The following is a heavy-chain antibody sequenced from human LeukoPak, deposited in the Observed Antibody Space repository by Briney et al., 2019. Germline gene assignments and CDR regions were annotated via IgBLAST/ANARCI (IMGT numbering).Heavy chain of an antibody. J-gene: IGHJ6*03. D-gene: IGHD3-10*01. CDR1: GFTFSSYW. V-gene: IGHV3-7*01. CDR3: AREGGTMIRGGGGGGHYYYYYYMDV. Sequence: PGGSLRLSCAASGFTFSSYWMNWVRQAPGKGLEWVANIKQDGSEKYYVDSVKGRFTISRDNAKNSLYLQMNRLRAEDTAVYYCAREGGTMIRGGGGGGHYYYYYYMDVWGKGTTVTVSS. CDR2: IKQDGSEK.